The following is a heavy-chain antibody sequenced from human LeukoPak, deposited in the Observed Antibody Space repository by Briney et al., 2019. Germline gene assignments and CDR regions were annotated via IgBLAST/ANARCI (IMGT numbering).Heavy chain of an antibody. CDR3: ARDVAPLNGYNSKGGLYYYYMDV. CDR1: GYTFTSYY. J-gene: IGHJ6*03. CDR2: INPSGGST. D-gene: IGHD5-24*01. Sequence: ASVKVSCKASGYTFTSYYMHWVRQAPGQGLEWMGVINPSGGSTSYAQKFQGRVTMTRDTSTSTVYMELSSLRSEDTAVYYCARDVAPLNGYNSKGGLYYYYMDVWGKGTTVTVSS. V-gene: IGHV1-46*01.